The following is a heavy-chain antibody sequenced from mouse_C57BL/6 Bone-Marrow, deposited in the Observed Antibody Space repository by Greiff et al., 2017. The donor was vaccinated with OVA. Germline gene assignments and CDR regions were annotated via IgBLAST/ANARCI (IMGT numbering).Heavy chain of an antibody. V-gene: IGHV1-26*01. J-gene: IGHJ4*01. CDR3: ARENYGNYNAMDY. D-gene: IGHD2-1*01. CDR2: INPNNGGT. CDR1: GYTFTDYY. Sequence: EVQLQQSGPELVKPGASVKISCKASGYTFTDYYMNWVKQSHGKSLEWIGDINPNNGGTSYNQKFKGKATLTVDKSSSTAYMELRGLTSEDSAVYYCARENYGNYNAMDYWGQGTSVTVSS.